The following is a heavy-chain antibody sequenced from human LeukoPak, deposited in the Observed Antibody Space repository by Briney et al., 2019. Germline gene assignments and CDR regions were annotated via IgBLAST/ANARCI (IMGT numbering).Heavy chain of an antibody. CDR2: IYYSGST. CDR3: AGGKDGYSYGYFDY. V-gene: IGHV4-38-2*01. D-gene: IGHD5-18*01. Sequence: GSLRLSCAASGFTFSDYYMSWIRQPPGKGLEWIGSIYYSGSTYYNPSLKSRVTISVDTSKNQFSLKLSSVTAADTAVYYCAGGKDGYSYGYFDYWGQGTLVTVSS. CDR1: GFTFSDYY. J-gene: IGHJ4*02.